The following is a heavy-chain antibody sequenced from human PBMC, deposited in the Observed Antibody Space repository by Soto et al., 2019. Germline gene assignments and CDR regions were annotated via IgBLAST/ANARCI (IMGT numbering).Heavy chain of an antibody. D-gene: IGHD2-15*01. J-gene: IGHJ6*02. CDR3: ARERDQRDKDYYYYYGMDV. CDR2: IYYSGST. V-gene: IGHV4-61*01. CDR1: GGSVSSGSYY. Sequence: PSETLSLTCTVSGGSVSSGSYYWSWIRQPPGKGLEWIGYIYYSGSTNYNPSLKSRVTISVDTSKNQFSLKLSSVTAADTAVYYCARERDQRDKDYYYYYGMDVWGQGTTVTVYS.